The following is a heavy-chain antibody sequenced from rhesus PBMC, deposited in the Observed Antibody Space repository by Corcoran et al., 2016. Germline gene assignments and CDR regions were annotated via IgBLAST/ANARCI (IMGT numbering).Heavy chain of an antibody. D-gene: IGHD3-40*01. V-gene: IGHV4-173*01. CDR1: GGSIRSNY. CDR3: ARADIQLDY. CDR2: IFGNSGSP. J-gene: IGHJ4*01. Sequence: QLQLQGSGPGLVKPSETLSLTCAVSGGSIRSNYWSWIRQPPGKGLEWIGRIFGNSGSPDYNPSLTSRVTLSTDTSKNQFSRKLSSVTAADTAVYYCARADIQLDYWGQGALVTVSS.